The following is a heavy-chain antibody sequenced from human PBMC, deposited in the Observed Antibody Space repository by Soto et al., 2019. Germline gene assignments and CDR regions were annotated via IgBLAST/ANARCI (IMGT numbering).Heavy chain of an antibody. D-gene: IGHD6-6*01. V-gene: IGHV3-23*01. J-gene: IGHJ6*02. CDR3: AKVGGEQLGHYYYYGTDV. CDR2: ISGSGGST. CDR1: GFTFSSYA. Sequence: EVQLLESGGGLAQPGGSLTLSCAASGFTFSSYAMSWVRQAPGKGLEWVSAISGSGGSTHYADSVKGRFTVSRDNSKNTLYLRMNSLRAEDTAVYYCAKVGGEQLGHYYYYGTDVWGQGTTVTVSS.